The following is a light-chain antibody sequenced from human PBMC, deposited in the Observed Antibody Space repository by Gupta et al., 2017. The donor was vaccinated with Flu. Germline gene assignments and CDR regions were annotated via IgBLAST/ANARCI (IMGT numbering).Light chain of an antibody. J-gene: IGKJ2*01. Sequence: DIQLTQSPSSLSASVGDRVTINCRASQTMSDYLNWYQHKPGEAPKLLIHGAFRLEGGVPSRFSGSGSGTDFTFTIRSLEPDDFATYYCQQTYRTPYTFGRGTKL. CDR3: QQTYRTPYT. V-gene: IGKV1-39*01. CDR1: QTMSDY. CDR2: GAF.